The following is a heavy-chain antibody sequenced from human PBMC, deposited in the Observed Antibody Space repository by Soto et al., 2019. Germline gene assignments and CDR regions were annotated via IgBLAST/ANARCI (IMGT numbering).Heavy chain of an antibody. CDR3: AKARCSSATCYVPDY. J-gene: IGHJ4*02. D-gene: IGHD2-2*01. CDR1: GFIFSSYT. V-gene: IGHV3-23*01. Sequence: EVQLLQSGGGLVQPGESLRLSCAASGFIFSSYTMSWVRQAPGKGLEWVSVISGSGGSPYHADSVQGRFTNSRDNPKNTLYLQMNSLRAEDTAIYYCAKARCSSATCYVPDYWGQGTLVTVSS. CDR2: ISGSGGSP.